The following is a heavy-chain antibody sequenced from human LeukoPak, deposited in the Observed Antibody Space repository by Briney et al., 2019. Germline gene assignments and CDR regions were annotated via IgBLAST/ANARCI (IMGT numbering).Heavy chain of an antibody. Sequence: SETLSLTCTVSGGSISSYYWSWIRQPPGKGLEWIGYIYCTGSTNYNPSLKSRVTISVDTSKNQFSLKLTSVTAADTAVYYCARHPRYTSSWFDPWGQGTLVTVSS. V-gene: IGHV4-59*08. CDR3: ARHPRYTSSWFDP. D-gene: IGHD3-16*02. CDR1: GGSISSYY. CDR2: IYCTGST. J-gene: IGHJ5*02.